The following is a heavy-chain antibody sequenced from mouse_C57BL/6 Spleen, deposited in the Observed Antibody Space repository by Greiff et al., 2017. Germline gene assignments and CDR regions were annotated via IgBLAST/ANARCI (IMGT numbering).Heavy chain of an antibody. V-gene: IGHV3-6*01. Sequence: ESGPGLVKPSQSLSLTCSVTGYSITSGYYWNWIRQFPGNKLEWMGYISYDGSNNYNPSLKNRISITRDTSKNQFFLKLNSVTTEDTATYYCASGSYYGNSWFAYWGQGTLVTVSA. CDR3: ASGSYYGNSWFAY. D-gene: IGHD2-10*01. J-gene: IGHJ3*01. CDR1: GYSITSGYY. CDR2: ISYDGSN.